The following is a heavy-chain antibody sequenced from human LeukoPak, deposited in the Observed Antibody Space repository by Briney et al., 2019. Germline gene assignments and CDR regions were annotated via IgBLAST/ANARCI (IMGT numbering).Heavy chain of an antibody. CDR3: ARYYDFWSGYSLTGLTYYYYYMDV. CDR1: GFTFTNYA. CDR2: ISSSSSYI. V-gene: IGHV3-21*01. D-gene: IGHD3-3*01. Sequence: PGGSLRLSCVASGFTFTNYAMHWVRQAPGKGLEWVSSISSSSSYIYYADSVKGRFTISRDNAKNSLYLQMNSLRAEDTAVYYCARYYDFWSGYSLTGLTYYYYYMDVWGKGTTVTVSS. J-gene: IGHJ6*03.